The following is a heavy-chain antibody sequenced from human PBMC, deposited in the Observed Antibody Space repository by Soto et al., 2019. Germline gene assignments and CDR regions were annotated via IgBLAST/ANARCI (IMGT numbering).Heavy chain of an antibody. CDR3: ARHPSGDSSGWSPYYCYVMDV. CDR2: IYPGDSDT. CDR1: GYSFTSYW. Sequence: GESLKISCKGSGYSFTSYWIGWVRQMPGKGLEWMGIIYPGDSDTRYSPSFQGQVTISADKSISTAYLQWSSLKASDTAMYYCARHPSGDSSGWSPYYCYVMDVWGQGTTVTVSS. V-gene: IGHV5-51*01. D-gene: IGHD6-19*01. J-gene: IGHJ6*02.